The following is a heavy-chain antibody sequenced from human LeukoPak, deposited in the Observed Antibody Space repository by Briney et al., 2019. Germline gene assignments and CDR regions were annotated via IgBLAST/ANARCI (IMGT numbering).Heavy chain of an antibody. CDR1: GFTFSSYG. CDR3: ARDLGDIVVVPAAMPFDY. CDR2: IWYDGSNK. J-gene: IGHJ4*02. V-gene: IGHV3-33*01. D-gene: IGHD2-2*01. Sequence: GGSLRLSCAASGFTFSSYGMHWVRQAPGKGLEWVAVIWYDGSNKYYADSVKGRFTISRDNSKNTLYLRMNSLRAEDTAVYYCARDLGDIVVVPAAMPFDYWGQGTLVTVSS.